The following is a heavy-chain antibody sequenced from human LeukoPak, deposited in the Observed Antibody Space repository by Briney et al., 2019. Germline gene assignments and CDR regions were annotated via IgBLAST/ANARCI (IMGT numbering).Heavy chain of an antibody. Sequence: ASVKVSCKASGYTLTNYNINWVRQAPGQGLEWMGWISVYNGNTNYAQKLQGRVTMTTDTSTNTAYMELRSLRSDDTAVYYCARGITIFGVAAYYYMDVWGKGTTVTVSS. D-gene: IGHD3-3*01. J-gene: IGHJ6*03. V-gene: IGHV1-18*01. CDR1: GYTLTNYN. CDR3: ARGITIFGVAAYYYMDV. CDR2: ISVYNGNT.